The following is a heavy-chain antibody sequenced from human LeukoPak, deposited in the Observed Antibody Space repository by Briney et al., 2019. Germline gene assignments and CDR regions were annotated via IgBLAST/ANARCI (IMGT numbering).Heavy chain of an antibody. Sequence: PSETLSLTCTVSGGSISSSNYYWGWIRQPPGKGLEWIGSMSYSGSTHYNPSLKSRVTISVDTSKNQFSLKLSSMTATDTAVYHCARGTHYYDSGGYGYFDYWDQGTLVTVSS. CDR2: MSYSGST. CDR1: GGSISSSNYY. V-gene: IGHV4-39*01. J-gene: IGHJ4*02. D-gene: IGHD3-22*01. CDR3: ARGTHYYDSGGYGYFDY.